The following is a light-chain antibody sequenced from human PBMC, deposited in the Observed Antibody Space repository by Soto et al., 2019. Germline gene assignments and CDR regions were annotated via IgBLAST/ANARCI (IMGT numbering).Light chain of an antibody. CDR2: GVS. J-gene: IGKJ1*01. CDR1: HSVGSTY. CDR3: QQYGSSRT. V-gene: IGKV3-20*01. Sequence: EIMLTRSPAHLYPSPGEKATLSSRASHSVGSTYLAWYQQNPGQAPRLLIYGVSSRATGIPDRFSGSGSGTDFTLPISRLEPEDFAVYYCQQYGSSRTFGQGTTVDIK.